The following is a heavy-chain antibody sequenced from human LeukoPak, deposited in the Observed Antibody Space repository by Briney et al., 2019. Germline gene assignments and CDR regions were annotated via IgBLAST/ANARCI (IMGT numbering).Heavy chain of an antibody. Sequence: GGSLRLSCAASGFTFSSYGMHWVRQAPGKGLEWVAVISYDGSNKYYADSVKGRFTISRDNSKNTLYLQMNSLRAEDTAVYYCARDYVGHSSGSDVWGKGTTVTISS. CDR3: ARDYVGHSSGSDV. CDR2: ISYDGSNK. CDR1: GFTFSSYG. V-gene: IGHV3-30*03. D-gene: IGHD3-22*01. J-gene: IGHJ6*04.